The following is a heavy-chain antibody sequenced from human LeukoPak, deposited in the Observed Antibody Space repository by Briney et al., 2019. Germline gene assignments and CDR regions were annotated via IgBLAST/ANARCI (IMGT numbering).Heavy chain of an antibody. D-gene: IGHD4-17*01. CDR2: MNPNSGNT. Sequence: ASVKVSCKASGYTLTSYDINWVRQATGKGLEWMGWMNPNSGNTGYAQKFQGRVTMTRNTSISTAYMELSSLRSEDTAVYYCASTTVTTTLRYYVHRGCMDVWGQGTTVTVSS. CDR1: GYTLTSYD. V-gene: IGHV1-8*01. J-gene: IGHJ6*02. CDR3: ASTTVTTTLRYYVHRGCMDV.